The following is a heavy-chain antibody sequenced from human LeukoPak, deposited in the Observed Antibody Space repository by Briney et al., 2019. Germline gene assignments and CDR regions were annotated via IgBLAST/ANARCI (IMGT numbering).Heavy chain of an antibody. CDR3: ARQSVVATPFDY. Sequence: SETLSLTCTVSGGSISSSSYYWGWIRQPPGKGLEWIGSIYSGSTYYNPSLKSRVTISVDTSKNQFSLKLSSVTAAVTAVYYCARQSVVATPFDYWGQGTLVTVSS. J-gene: IGHJ4*02. D-gene: IGHD2-15*01. CDR2: IYSGST. V-gene: IGHV4-39*01. CDR1: GGSISSSSYY.